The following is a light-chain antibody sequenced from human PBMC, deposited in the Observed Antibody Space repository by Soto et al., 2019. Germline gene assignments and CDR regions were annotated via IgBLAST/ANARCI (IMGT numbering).Light chain of an antibody. CDR2: GAS. Sequence: EIVMTQSPVTLSVSPGERATLSCRASQRVSNNLAWYQQKPGQAPRLLIYGASTRATDIPARFSGSGSGTEFTLTITSLQSEDFAVYYCQQYNNWPPTFGQGTKVDIK. J-gene: IGKJ1*01. CDR3: QQYNNWPPT. V-gene: IGKV3-15*01. CDR1: QRVSNN.